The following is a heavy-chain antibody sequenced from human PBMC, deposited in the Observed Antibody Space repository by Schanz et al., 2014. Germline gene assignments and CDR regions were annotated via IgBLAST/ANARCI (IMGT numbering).Heavy chain of an antibody. J-gene: IGHJ4*02. V-gene: IGHV1-18*01. Sequence: QVQLVQSGAEVKKPGASVRVSCKASGYTFTTYAMSWVRQAPAQGLEWVGWISVYTGNTKYGQKVQGRGTMTADTATTTAYMELLRRRSADTAVDYCSRDAAHSYDIVTEEDYWGQGTLVTVSS. CDR3: SRDAAHSYDIVTEEDY. CDR2: ISVYTGNT. CDR1: GYTFTTYA. D-gene: IGHD3-9*01.